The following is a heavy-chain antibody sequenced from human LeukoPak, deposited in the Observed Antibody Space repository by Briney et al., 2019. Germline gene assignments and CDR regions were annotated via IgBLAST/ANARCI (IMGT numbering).Heavy chain of an antibody. J-gene: IGHJ4*02. CDR3: AKDQPYYGYPLDY. CDR1: GFTFSSYG. CDR2: ISGSGGST. Sequence: GGSLRLSCAASGFTFSSYGMSWVRQAPGKGLEWVSAISGSGGSTYYADSVKGRFTISRDNSENTLYLQMNSLRAEDTAVYYCAKDQPYYGYPLDYWGQGTLVTVSS. D-gene: IGHD3-10*01. V-gene: IGHV3-23*01.